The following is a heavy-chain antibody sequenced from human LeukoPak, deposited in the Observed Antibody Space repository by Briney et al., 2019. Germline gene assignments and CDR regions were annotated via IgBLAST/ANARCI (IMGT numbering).Heavy chain of an antibody. CDR1: GYTFTSYD. J-gene: IGHJ4*02. CDR2: MNPNSGNT. V-gene: IGHV1-8*03. CDR3: ARGMDSYGYDY. D-gene: IGHD5-18*01. Sequence: GVSVKVSCKASGYTFTSYDINWVRQATGQGLEWMGWMNPNSGNTGYAQKFQGRVTITRNTSISTAYMELSSLRSGDTAVYYCARGMDSYGYDYWGQGTLVTVSS.